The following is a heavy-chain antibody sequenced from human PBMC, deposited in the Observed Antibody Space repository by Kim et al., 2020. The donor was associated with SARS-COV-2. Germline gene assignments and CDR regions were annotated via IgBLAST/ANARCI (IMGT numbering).Heavy chain of an antibody. J-gene: IGHJ5*02. D-gene: IGHD2-2*02. CDR3: ARLAVVPAAIGGWFDP. V-gene: IGHV4-31*03. Sequence: SETLSLTCTVSGGSISSGGYYWSWIRQHPGKGLEWIGYIYYSGSTYYNPSLKSRVTISVDTSKNQFSLKLSSVTAADTAVYYCARLAVVPAAIGGWFDPWGQGTLVTVSS. CDR2: IYYSGST. CDR1: GGSISSGGYY.